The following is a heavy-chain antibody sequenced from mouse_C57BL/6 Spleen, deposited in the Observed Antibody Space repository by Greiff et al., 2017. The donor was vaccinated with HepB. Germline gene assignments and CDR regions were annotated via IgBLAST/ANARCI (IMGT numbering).Heavy chain of an antibody. Sequence: QVQLQQPGAELVKPGASVKMSCKASGYTFTSYWITWVKQRPGQGLEWIGDIYPGSGSTNYNEKFKSKATLTVDTSSSTAYMQLRSLTSGDSAVYYCARSTTEEYYFDYWGQGTSLTVSS. J-gene: IGHJ2*02. CDR2: IYPGSGST. CDR1: GYTFTSYW. V-gene: IGHV1-55*01. D-gene: IGHD2-1*01. CDR3: ARSTTEEYYFDY.